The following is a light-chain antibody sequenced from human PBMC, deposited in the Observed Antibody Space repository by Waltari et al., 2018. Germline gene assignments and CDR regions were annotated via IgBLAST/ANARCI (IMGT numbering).Light chain of an antibody. CDR2: DAS. V-gene: IGKV3-11*01. J-gene: IGKJ2*01. CDR3: QQRANWPYT. CDR1: QTVRTY. Sequence: EIMLTQSPATLSLSPGERATLSCSASQTVRTYLAWYQQKPGQAPRLLIFDASSMATAIPAKFSGSGSGTDFTLTVSNLEPEDFAVYYCQQRANWPYTFGQGTRVEI.